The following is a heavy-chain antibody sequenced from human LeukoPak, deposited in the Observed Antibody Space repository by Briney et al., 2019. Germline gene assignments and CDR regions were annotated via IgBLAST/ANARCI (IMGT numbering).Heavy chain of an antibody. D-gene: IGHD3-10*01. J-gene: IGHJ4*02. CDR2: INSDGSST. V-gene: IGHV3-74*01. Sequence: GGSLRLSCAASGFTFSSYWMHWVRQAPGKGLVWVSRINSDGSSTSYADSVKGRFTISRDNSKNTLYLQMNSLRVEDTAVYYCARDSSMLRGPLVIYYFDFWGQGTLVTVSS. CDR1: GFTFSSYW. CDR3: ARDSSMLRGPLVIYYFDF.